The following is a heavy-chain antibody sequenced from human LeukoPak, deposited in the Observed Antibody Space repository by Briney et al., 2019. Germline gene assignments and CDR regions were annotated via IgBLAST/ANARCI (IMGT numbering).Heavy chain of an antibody. J-gene: IGHJ4*02. D-gene: IGHD3-3*01. Sequence: GRSLRLSCAASGFTFSSYSMNWVRQAPGKGLGWVSSISSSSSYIYYADSVKGRFTISRDNAKNSLYLQMNSLRAEDTAVYYCARDQADYDFWSGYYTSPRFDYWGQGTLVTVSS. CDR1: GFTFSSYS. CDR3: ARDQADYDFWSGYYTSPRFDY. V-gene: IGHV3-21*01. CDR2: ISSSSSYI.